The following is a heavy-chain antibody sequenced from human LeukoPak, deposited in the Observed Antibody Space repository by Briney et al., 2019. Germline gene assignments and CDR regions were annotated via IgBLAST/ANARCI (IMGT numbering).Heavy chain of an antibody. CDR2: IYYSGST. D-gene: IGHD6-13*01. J-gene: IGHJ2*01. V-gene: IGHV4-59*01. Sequence: PGGSLRLSCAASGFTFSSYAMSWIRQPPGKGLEWIGYIYYSGSTNYNPSLKSRVTISVDTSKKQFSLKLSSVTAADTAVYYCATYSSSWYWYFDLWGRGTLVTVSS. CDR3: ATYSSSWYWYFDL. CDR1: GFTFSSYA.